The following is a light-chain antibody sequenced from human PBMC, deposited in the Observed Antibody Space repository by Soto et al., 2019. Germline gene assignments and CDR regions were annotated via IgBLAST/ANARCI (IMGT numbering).Light chain of an antibody. V-gene: IGKV3-20*01. CDR3: QQYGSSPPYT. CDR2: GAS. Sequence: EIVLTQSPGTLSLSPGEGATLSCRASQSVSSNYLAWYQQEPGQAPRLLIFGASNRASDIPDRFSGSGSGTDFALTISRLEPEDFAVYYCQQYGSSPPYTFGQGIKLEIK. CDR1: QSVSSNY. J-gene: IGKJ2*01.